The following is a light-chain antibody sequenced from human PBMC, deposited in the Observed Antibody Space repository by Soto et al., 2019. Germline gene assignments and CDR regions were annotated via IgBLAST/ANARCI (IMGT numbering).Light chain of an antibody. CDR2: DVS. CDR1: SSDVGGYNY. CDR3: SSYTSSSTLFYV. V-gene: IGLV2-14*01. Sequence: ALTQPASVSGSPGQSITISCTGTSSDVGGYNYVSWYQQHPGKAPKLMIYDVSNRPSGVSNRFSGSKSGNTASLTISGLQAEDEADYYCSSYTSSSTLFYVFGTGTKVT. J-gene: IGLJ1*01.